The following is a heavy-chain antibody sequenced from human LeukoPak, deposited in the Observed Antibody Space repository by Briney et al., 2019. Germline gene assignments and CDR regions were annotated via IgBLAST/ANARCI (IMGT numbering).Heavy chain of an antibody. CDR1: GFTFSNAW. J-gene: IGHJ4*02. CDR3: TTDLDEWEPFEWDY. V-gene: IGHV3-15*01. CDR2: IKSKTDGGTT. Sequence: GGSLRLSCAAPGFTFSNAWMSWVRQAPGKGLEWVGRIKSKTDGGTTDYAAPVKGRFTISRDDSKNTLYLQMNSLKTEDTAVYYCTTDLDEWEPFEWDYWGQGTLVTVSS. D-gene: IGHD1-26*01.